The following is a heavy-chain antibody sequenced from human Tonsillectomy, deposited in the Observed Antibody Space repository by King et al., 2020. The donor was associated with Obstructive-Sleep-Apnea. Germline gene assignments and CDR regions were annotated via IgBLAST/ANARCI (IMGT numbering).Heavy chain of an antibody. CDR3: AGVDFDFWSGYSYYFDY. CDR1: GGSISSRNYY. V-gene: IGHV4-39*07. Sequence: QLQESGPGLVKPSETLSLTCTVSGGSISSRNYYWGWIRQPPGKGLEWIGNVFYSGTTYYNPSLKSRVSISVDTSKNQFSLKLSSVTAADTAVYYCAGVDFDFWSGYSYYFDYWGQGTLVTVSS. D-gene: IGHD3-3*01. J-gene: IGHJ4*02. CDR2: VFYSGTT.